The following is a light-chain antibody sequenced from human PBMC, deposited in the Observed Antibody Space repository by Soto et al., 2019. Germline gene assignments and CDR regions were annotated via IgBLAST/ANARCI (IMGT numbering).Light chain of an antibody. V-gene: IGLV2-11*01. CDR1: SSDVGGYNY. J-gene: IGLJ1*01. CDR3: CSYAGSYRYV. Sequence: QSALTRPRSVSGSPGQSVTISCTGTSSDVGGYNYVSWYQQHPGKAPKLMIYDVSKRPSGVPDRFSGSKSGNTASLTISGLQAEDDADYYCCSYAGSYRYVFGTGTTLTVL. CDR2: DVS.